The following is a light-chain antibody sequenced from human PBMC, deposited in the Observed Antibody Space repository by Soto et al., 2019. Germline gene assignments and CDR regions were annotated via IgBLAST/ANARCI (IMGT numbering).Light chain of an antibody. CDR1: QSVSSSY. J-gene: IGKJ1*01. CDR2: GAS. V-gene: IGKV3-20*01. CDR3: QQYGSPLWT. Sequence: EIVLTQSPGTLSLSPGERATLSCRASQSVSSSYLAWYQQKPGQAPRLLIYGASSRATGIPDRFSGSGTGTDITLTISRLEPEDFAVYYCQQYGSPLWTFGKGTKVEIK.